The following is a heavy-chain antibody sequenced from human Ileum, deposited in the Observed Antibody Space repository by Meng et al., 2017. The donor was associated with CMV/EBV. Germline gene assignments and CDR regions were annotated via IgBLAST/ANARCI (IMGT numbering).Heavy chain of an antibody. D-gene: IGHD4-23*01. CDR2: VHHSGIT. Sequence: QMHVPEGGAGLVKPSAPLSLTRAVYGGSFSDYYWIWIRQSPGNGLEWIGEVHHSGITNYNPSLKSRVTISVDTSKNQFFLKLTSVTAADTGLYYCATNSEDYWGQGTLVTVSS. CDR3: ATNSEDY. J-gene: IGHJ4*02. CDR1: GGSFSDYY. V-gene: IGHV4-34*01.